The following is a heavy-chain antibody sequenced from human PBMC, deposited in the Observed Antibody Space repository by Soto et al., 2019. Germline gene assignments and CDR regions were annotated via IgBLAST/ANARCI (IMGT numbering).Heavy chain of an antibody. CDR3: SKSWRTPRAIFYY. CDR2: FSNSGTY. CDR1: GGSISGYY. D-gene: IGHD3-9*01. Sequence: GPGPGVTSETLSLTCTVSGGSISGYYWSWIRQPPGKGLECIGYFSNSGTYDYNPSLKSRVTMSIDTSKNQFSLELSSVTATDTAVYYCSKSWRTPRAIFYYWSQGALDTVSS. V-gene: IGHV4-59*01. J-gene: IGHJ4*02.